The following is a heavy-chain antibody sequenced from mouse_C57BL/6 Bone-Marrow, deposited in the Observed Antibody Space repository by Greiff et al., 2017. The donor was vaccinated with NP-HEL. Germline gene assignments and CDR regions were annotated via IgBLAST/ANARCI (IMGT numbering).Heavy chain of an antibody. D-gene: IGHD2-3*01. Sequence: QVHVKQSGPELVKPGASVKISCKASGYTFTDYYINWVKQRPGQGLAWIGWIFPGSGSTYYNEKFKGKATLTVDKSSSTAYMLRSSLTSEDSAVYFCADGYYPYYYAMDYWGQGTSVTVSS. J-gene: IGHJ4*01. CDR2: IFPGSGST. V-gene: IGHV1-75*01. CDR3: ADGYYPYYYAMDY. CDR1: GYTFTDYY.